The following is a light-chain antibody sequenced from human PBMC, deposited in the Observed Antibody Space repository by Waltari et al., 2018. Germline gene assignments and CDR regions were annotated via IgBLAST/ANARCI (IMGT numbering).Light chain of an antibody. V-gene: IGLV2-14*03. CDR2: NVT. CDR3: SSYTRSSALV. Sequence: QSALTQPASVSGSPGQSITISCTGTSSDVGGYTYVSWYQRDPGKAPKLMIYNVTVRPAGVSNRVSGSKSGNTASLIISGLQAEDEADYFCSSYTRSSALVFGGGTKLTVL. CDR1: SSDVGGYTY. J-gene: IGLJ2*01.